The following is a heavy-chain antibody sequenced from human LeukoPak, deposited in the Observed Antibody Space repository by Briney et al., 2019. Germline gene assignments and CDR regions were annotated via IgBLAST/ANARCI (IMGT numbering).Heavy chain of an antibody. V-gene: IGHV3-11*01. Sequence: GSLRLSCAASGFTFSDYYMSWIRQAPGKGLEWVSYISSSGSTIYYADSVKGRFTISRDNAKNSLYLQMNSLRAEDAAVYFCAKGSAAGRPYYFDYWGQGTLVTVSS. CDR2: ISSSGSTI. J-gene: IGHJ4*02. D-gene: IGHD6-25*01. CDR3: AKGSAAGRPYYFDY. CDR1: GFTFSDYY.